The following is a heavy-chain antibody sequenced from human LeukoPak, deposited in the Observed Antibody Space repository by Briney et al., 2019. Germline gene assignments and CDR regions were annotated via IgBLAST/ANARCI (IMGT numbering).Heavy chain of an antibody. CDR3: AKEAYPMVRGVMDY. CDR1: GFTFSSYG. D-gene: IGHD3-10*01. V-gene: IGHV3-30*02. Sequence: GGSLRLSCAASGFTFSSYGMHWVRQAPGKGLEWVAFIRYDGSNKYYADSVKGRFTISRDNSKNTLYLQMNSLRAEDTAVYHCAKEAYPMVRGVMDYWGQGTLVTVSS. J-gene: IGHJ4*02. CDR2: IRYDGSNK.